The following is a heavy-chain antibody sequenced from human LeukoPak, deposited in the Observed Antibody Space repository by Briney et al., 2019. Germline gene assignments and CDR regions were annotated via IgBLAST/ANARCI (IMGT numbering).Heavy chain of an antibody. CDR2: IYYSGST. CDR3: ATLTTVVTAYYFDY. Sequence: SETLSLTCTVSGGSISSGGYYWSWIRQHPGKGLEWIGYIYYSGSTYYNPSLKSRVTISVDTSKSQFSLKLTSVTAADTAVYYCATLTTVVTAYYFDYWGQGTLVTVSS. D-gene: IGHD4-23*01. V-gene: IGHV4-31*03. CDR1: GGSISSGGYY. J-gene: IGHJ4*02.